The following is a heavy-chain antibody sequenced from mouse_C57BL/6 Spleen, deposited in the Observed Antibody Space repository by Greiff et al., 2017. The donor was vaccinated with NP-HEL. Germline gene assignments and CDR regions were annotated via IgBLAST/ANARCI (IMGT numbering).Heavy chain of an antibody. V-gene: IGHV1-9*01. CDR1: GYTFTGYW. CDR3: ASPYYYGSSSYYFDY. Sequence: QVQLKQSGAELMKPGASVKLSCKATGYTFTGYWIEWVKQRPGHGLEWIGEILPGSGSTNYNEKCKGKATFTADTSSNTAYMQLSSLTTEDSAIYYCASPYYYGSSSYYFDYWGQGTTLTVSS. CDR2: ILPGSGST. J-gene: IGHJ2*01. D-gene: IGHD1-1*01.